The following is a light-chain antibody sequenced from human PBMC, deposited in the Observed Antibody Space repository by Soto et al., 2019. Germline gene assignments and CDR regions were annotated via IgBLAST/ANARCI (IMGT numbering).Light chain of an antibody. Sequence: QSALTQPASVSGSPGQSITISCTGTSSDVGGYDYVSWYQQHPGKAPKLMIYDVSDRPSGVPNRFSGSKSGNTASLTISGLQAEDEAHYYCTSYTSTNTHVVFGGGTKLTV. CDR2: DVS. CDR1: SSDVGGYDY. V-gene: IGLV2-14*01. CDR3: TSYTSTNTHVV. J-gene: IGLJ2*01.